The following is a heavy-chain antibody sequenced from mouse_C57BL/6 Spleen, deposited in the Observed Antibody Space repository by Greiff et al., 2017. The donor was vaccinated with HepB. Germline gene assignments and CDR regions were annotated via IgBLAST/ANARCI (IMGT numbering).Heavy chain of an antibody. J-gene: IGHJ2*01. CDR3: ARSGLRYVYFDY. Sequence: VQLQQSGAELVKPGASVKISCKASGYAFSSYWMNWVKQRPGKGLEWIGQIYPGDGDTNYNGKFKGKATLTADKSSSTAYMQLSSLTSEDSAVYFCARSGLRYVYFDYWGQGTTLTVSS. CDR1: GYAFSSYW. CDR2: IYPGDGDT. D-gene: IGHD1-1*01. V-gene: IGHV1-80*01.